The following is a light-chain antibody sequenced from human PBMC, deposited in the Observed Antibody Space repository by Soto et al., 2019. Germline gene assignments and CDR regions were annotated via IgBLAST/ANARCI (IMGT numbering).Light chain of an antibody. CDR2: EVT. V-gene: IGLV2-14*01. J-gene: IGLJ2*01. CDR3: SSYTRSSTLVA. Sequence: QSALTQPASVSGSPGQSITISCTGTSSDVGGYNYVSWYQQHPGKAPKLIIYEVTNRPSGVSNRFSGSKSGNTASLTISGLQTEDEADYYCSSYTRSSTLVAFGGGTKLTVL. CDR1: SSDVGGYNY.